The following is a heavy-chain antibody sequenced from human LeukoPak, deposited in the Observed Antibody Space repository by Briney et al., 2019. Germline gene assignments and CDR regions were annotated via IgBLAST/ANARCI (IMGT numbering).Heavy chain of an antibody. CDR3: ARGRTGYQLLPTKKDYSYYYVDV. Sequence: SETLSLTCAVYGGSSSGYYWSWIRQPPGKGLEWIGEINHSGSTNYNPSLKSRVTISVDTSKNQFSLKLRSVTAADRAVYYCARGRTGYQLLPTKKDYSYYYVDVWDKGTTVTVSS. J-gene: IGHJ6*03. CDR1: GGSSSGYY. D-gene: IGHD2-2*01. CDR2: INHSGST. V-gene: IGHV4-34*01.